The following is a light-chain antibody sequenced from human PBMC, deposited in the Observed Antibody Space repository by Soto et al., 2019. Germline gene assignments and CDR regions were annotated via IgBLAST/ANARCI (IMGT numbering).Light chain of an antibody. V-gene: IGKV1-5*01. J-gene: IGKJ1*01. CDR1: QSISTW. Sequence: DIQMTQSPSTLSASVGDRVTITFRASQSISTWLAWYQQKPGEAPKLLIYDASSLESGVPSRFSGSGSGTEFTLTISSLQPDDFATYYCQQYNAYSWTFGQGTKVDIK. CDR2: DAS. CDR3: QQYNAYSWT.